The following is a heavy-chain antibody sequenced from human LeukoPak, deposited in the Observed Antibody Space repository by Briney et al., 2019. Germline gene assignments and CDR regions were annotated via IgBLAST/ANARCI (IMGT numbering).Heavy chain of an antibody. D-gene: IGHD3-10*01. Sequence: RGSLRLSCAASGFTFSSYGMSWVRQAPGKGLEWVSAISGSGGSTYYADSVKGRFTISRDNSKNTLYLQMNSLRAEDTAVYYCAKDLWDYYGSGRGTAPSNYFDYWGQGTLVTVSS. J-gene: IGHJ4*02. CDR1: GFTFSSYG. CDR3: AKDLWDYYGSGRGTAPSNYFDY. CDR2: ISGSGGST. V-gene: IGHV3-23*01.